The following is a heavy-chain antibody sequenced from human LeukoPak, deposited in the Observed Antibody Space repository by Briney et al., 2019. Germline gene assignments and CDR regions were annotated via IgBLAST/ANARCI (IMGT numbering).Heavy chain of an antibody. CDR3: ATRVMIAITTRGAFHI. J-gene: IGHJ3*02. D-gene: IGHD3-16*01. V-gene: IGHV3-23*01. Sequence: GGSLRLSCAASGFTFSSYAMNWVRQAPGKGLEWVSGISGNSGNTYYAESVKGRFTISRDNSKKTLYLQMNSLRAEDTAMYCATRVMIAITTRGAFHIWGQGTMVTVSS. CDR1: GFTFSSYA. CDR2: ISGNSGNT.